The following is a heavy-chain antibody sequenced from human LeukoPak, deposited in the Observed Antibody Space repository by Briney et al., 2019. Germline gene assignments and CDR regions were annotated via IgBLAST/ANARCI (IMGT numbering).Heavy chain of an antibody. CDR3: ARFVEDTTMADRDFVS. CDR1: GFTFCSYS. J-gene: IGHJ5*01. Sequence: GGSLRLSCAVSGFTFCSYSMECVRQAPGKGLEWVSSISSASTYIYYADSVKGRFTISRDNAKNSLYLQMNSLRAEDTAMCYCARFVEDTTMADRDFVSWGQGTLLIVSS. V-gene: IGHV3-21*01. D-gene: IGHD5-18*01. CDR2: ISSASTYI.